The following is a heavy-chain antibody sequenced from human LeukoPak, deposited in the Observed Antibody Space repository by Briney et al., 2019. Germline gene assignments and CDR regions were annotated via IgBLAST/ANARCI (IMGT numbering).Heavy chain of an antibody. J-gene: IGHJ6*02. CDR2: INHSGST. V-gene: IGHV4-34*01. CDR3: ARLAASSWYFFDYYGMDV. D-gene: IGHD6-13*01. CDR1: GGSFSGYY. Sequence: PSETLSLTCAVYGGSFSGYYWSWIRQPPGKGLEWIGEINHSGSTNYNPSLKSRVTISVDTSKNQFSLKLSSVTAADTAVYYCARLAASSWYFFDYYGMDVWGQGTTVTVSS.